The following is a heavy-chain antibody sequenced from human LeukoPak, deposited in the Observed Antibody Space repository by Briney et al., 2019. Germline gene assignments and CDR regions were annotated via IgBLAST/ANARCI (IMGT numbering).Heavy chain of an antibody. CDR3: ARDLDTAMVTPLGD. CDR1: GYTFTSYG. Sequence: ASVKVSCKASGYTFTSYGISWVRQAPGQGLEWMGWISAYNGNTNYAQKLQGRVTMTTDTSTSTAYMELRSLRSDDTAVYYCARDLDTAMVTPLGDWGQGTLVTVSS. D-gene: IGHD5-18*01. CDR2: ISAYNGNT. V-gene: IGHV1-18*01. J-gene: IGHJ4*02.